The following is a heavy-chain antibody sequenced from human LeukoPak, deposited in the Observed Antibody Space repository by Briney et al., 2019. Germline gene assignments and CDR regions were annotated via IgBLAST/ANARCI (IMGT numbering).Heavy chain of an antibody. CDR3: AIGVVEYSSSSGFDY. V-gene: IGHV3-11*01. Sequence: GGSLRLSCAASGFTFSDYYMSWMRQAPGKGLEWVSYISSSGSTIYYADSVKGRFTISRDNAKNSLYLQMNSLRAEDTAVYYCAIGVVEYSSSSGFDYWGQGTLVTVSS. CDR2: ISSSGSTI. D-gene: IGHD6-6*01. J-gene: IGHJ4*02. CDR1: GFTFSDYY.